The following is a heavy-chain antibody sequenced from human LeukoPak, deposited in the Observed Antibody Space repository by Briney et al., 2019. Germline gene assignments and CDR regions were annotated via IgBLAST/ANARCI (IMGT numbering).Heavy chain of an antibody. J-gene: IGHJ4*02. D-gene: IGHD5-24*01. CDR1: GGTFSSYA. Sequence: SVKVSCKASGGTFSSYAISWVRLAPGQALEWMGGIIPIFGTANYAQKFQGRVTITADESTSTAYMELSSLRSEDTAVYYCARELDEDGYNTRLGYWGQGTLVTVSS. CDR2: IIPIFGTA. CDR3: ARELDEDGYNTRLGY. V-gene: IGHV1-69*01.